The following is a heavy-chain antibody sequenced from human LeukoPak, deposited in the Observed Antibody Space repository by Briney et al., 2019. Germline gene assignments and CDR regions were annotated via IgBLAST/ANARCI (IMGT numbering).Heavy chain of an antibody. CDR2: IYYSGST. Sequence: SETLSLTCTVSGGSISSYYWSRIRQPPGKGLEWIGYIYYSGSTNYNPSLKSRVTISVDTSKNQFSLKLSSVTAADTAVYYCATTNRGGLLSPLDYWGQGTLVTVSS. D-gene: IGHD7-27*01. J-gene: IGHJ4*02. V-gene: IGHV4-59*01. CDR1: GGSISSYY. CDR3: ATTNRGGLLSPLDY.